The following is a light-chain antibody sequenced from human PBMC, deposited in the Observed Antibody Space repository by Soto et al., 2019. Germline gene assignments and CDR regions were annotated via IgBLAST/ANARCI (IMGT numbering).Light chain of an antibody. CDR2: GVS. Sequence: QSVLTQPASVSGSPGQSVTISCTGTSSDVGGYNFVSWYQQVPGEVPKLIIYGVSHRPSGVSDRFSGSKSGNTASLTVSGLQTEDEADYYCSSYTSTRSYVFGTGTKVT. CDR3: SSYTSTRSYV. J-gene: IGLJ1*01. V-gene: IGLV2-14*01. CDR1: SSDVGGYNF.